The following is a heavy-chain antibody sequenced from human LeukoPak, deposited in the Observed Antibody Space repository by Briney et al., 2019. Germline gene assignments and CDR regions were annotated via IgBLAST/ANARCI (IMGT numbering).Heavy chain of an antibody. CDR1: EYTFTDYY. D-gene: IGHD6-13*01. V-gene: IGHV1-2*02. CDR3: TRSPAAVRSDY. J-gene: IGHJ4*02. Sequence: ASVKVSCKASEYTFTDYYIHWVRQAPGQGLEWMGWINPNSGGTDYAQRFQGRVTMTRDTSISTAYMELSSLRSDDTAVYYCTRSPAAVRSDYWGQRTLVTVSS. CDR2: INPNSGGT.